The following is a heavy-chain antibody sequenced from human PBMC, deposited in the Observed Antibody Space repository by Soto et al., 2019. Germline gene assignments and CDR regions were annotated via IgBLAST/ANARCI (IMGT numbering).Heavy chain of an antibody. J-gene: IGHJ4*02. CDR2: ISGYGDST. CDR1: GLIFSDYG. V-gene: IGHV3-23*01. D-gene: IGHD6-13*01. CDR3: AKQSPYSNSWYNIDY. Sequence: EVHLLESGGGLVQPGGSLRLSCAASGLIFSDYGMNWLRQAPGQGLEWVSGISGYGDSTHYADSVKGRFTISRDNSKNTLYLQMNSMRVEDTAVYYCAKQSPYSNSWYNIDYWGQGTLVTVSS.